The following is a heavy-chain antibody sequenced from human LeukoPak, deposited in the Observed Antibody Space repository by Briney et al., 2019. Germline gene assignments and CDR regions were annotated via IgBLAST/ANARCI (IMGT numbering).Heavy chain of an antibody. CDR3: ARESGTRWFDP. CDR1: GYTFTNHY. Sequence: ASVKVSCKASGYTFTNHYIQWVRQAPGQGLGWMGIINPSGGSTYYAQKFQGRITLTRDTSTSTVYMELRSLRSEDTAIYYCARESGTRWFDPWGQGTLVTVSS. CDR2: INPSGGST. V-gene: IGHV1-46*01. J-gene: IGHJ5*02.